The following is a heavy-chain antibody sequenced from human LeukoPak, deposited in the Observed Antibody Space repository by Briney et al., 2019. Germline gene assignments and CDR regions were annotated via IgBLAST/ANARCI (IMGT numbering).Heavy chain of an antibody. J-gene: IGHJ4*02. Sequence: GGSLRLSCAASGLTFSIYYMHWVRQAPGKGPVWVSRISSDGSSTSYADSVKGRFTISRDNAKNTLYLQMNSLRAEDTAVYYCVNLGHCTTSSYQPWGQGTLVTVSS. CDR2: ISSDGSST. CDR3: VNLGHCTTSSYQP. D-gene: IGHD2/OR15-2a*01. V-gene: IGHV3-74*01. CDR1: GLTFSIYY.